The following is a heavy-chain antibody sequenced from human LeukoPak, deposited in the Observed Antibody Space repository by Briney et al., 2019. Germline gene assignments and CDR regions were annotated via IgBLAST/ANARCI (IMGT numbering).Heavy chain of an antibody. Sequence: ASVKVSCKVSGYTLTELSMHWVRRAPGKGLEWMGGFDPEDGETIYAQKFQGRVTMTEDTSTDTAYMELSSLRSEDTAVYYCATHQGSLRYAFDIWGQGTMVTVS. CDR3: ATHQGSLRYAFDI. J-gene: IGHJ3*02. CDR2: FDPEDGET. D-gene: IGHD3-10*01. CDR1: GYTLTELS. V-gene: IGHV1-24*01.